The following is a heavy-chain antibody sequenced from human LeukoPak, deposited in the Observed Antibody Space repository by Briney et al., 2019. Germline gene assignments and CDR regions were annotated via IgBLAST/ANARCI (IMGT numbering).Heavy chain of an antibody. CDR1: GGSISSYY. J-gene: IGHJ6*02. D-gene: IGHD3-10*01. CDR3: ARAGSHIIMVPDV. Sequence: PSETLSLTCTVSGGSISSYYWNWIRQPPGKGLEWIGYIYYSGSTNYNPSLKSRITMSVDTSKNQFSLKLSSVTAADTAVYYCARAGSHIIMVPDVWGQGTTVTVSS. V-gene: IGHV4-59*01. CDR2: IYYSGST.